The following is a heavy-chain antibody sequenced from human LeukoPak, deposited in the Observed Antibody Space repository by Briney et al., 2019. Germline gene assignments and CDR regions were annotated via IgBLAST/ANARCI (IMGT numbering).Heavy chain of an antibody. CDR3: ARAPRITMVRGVDDAFDI. D-gene: IGHD3-10*01. CDR1: GGSISSGDYY. Sequence: PSETLSLTCTVSGGSISSGDYYWSWIRQPPGKGLGWIGYIYCSGSTYYNPSLKSRVTISVDTSKNQFSLKLSSVTAADTAVYYCARAPRITMVRGVDDAFDIWGQGTMVTVSS. CDR2: IYCSGST. J-gene: IGHJ3*02. V-gene: IGHV4-30-4*01.